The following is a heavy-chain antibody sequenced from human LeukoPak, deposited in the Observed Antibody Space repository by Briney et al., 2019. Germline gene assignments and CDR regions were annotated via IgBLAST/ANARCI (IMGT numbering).Heavy chain of an antibody. D-gene: IGHD2-21*02. J-gene: IGHJ4*02. V-gene: IGHV3-20*04. CDR2: INWNGGST. Sequence: AGGSLRLSCAASGFTFDDYGMSWVRQAPGKGLEWVSGINWNGGSTGYADSVKGRFTISRDNAKSSLYLQMNSLRAEDTALYYCARGRGVVTATYYFDYWGQGTLVTVSS. CDR1: GFTFDDYG. CDR3: ARGRGVVTATYYFDY.